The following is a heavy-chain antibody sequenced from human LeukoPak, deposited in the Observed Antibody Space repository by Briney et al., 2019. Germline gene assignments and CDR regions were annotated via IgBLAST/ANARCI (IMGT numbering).Heavy chain of an antibody. CDR3: ASVVVPAAMRAAPPWFDP. CDR2: INHSGST. Sequence: SETLSLTCAVYDGSFSGYYWSWIRQPPGKGLEWIGEINHSGSTNYNQSLKSRVTISVDTSKNQFSLKLSSVTAADTAVYYCASVVVPAAMRAAPPWFDPWGQGTLVTVSS. D-gene: IGHD2-2*01. J-gene: IGHJ5*02. CDR1: DGSFSGYY. V-gene: IGHV4-34*01.